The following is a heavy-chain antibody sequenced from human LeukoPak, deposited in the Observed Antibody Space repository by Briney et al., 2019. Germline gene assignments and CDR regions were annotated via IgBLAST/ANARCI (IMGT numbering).Heavy chain of an antibody. J-gene: IGHJ4*02. Sequence: SVKVSCKVSGGTFSSYPISWVRQAPGQGLEWMGEITPIFGEAQNAEKFQGRVTITADEPTSTVYMELTSLRLDDTAMYYCARNSRVASTSGLNYWGQGTLSPSPQ. CDR1: GGTFSSYP. D-gene: IGHD5-12*01. V-gene: IGHV1-69*01. CDR2: ITPIFGEA. CDR3: ARNSRVASTSGLNY.